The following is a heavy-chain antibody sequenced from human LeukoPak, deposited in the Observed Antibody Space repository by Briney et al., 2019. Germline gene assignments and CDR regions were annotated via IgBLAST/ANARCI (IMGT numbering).Heavy chain of an antibody. CDR3: ARTIEMATTSYFDY. Sequence: GGSLRLSCAASGFTFSSYSMSWVRQAPGKGLECISGISCSGGSTYYADSVKGRFTISRDNSKNTLYLQMNSLRAGDTAVYYCARTIEMATTSYFDYWGQGTLVTVSS. V-gene: IGHV3-23*01. CDR1: GFTFSSYS. CDR2: ISCSGGST. D-gene: IGHD5-24*01. J-gene: IGHJ4*02.